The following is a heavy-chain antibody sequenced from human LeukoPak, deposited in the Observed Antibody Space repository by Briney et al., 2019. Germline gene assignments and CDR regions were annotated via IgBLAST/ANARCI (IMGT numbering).Heavy chain of an antibody. CDR1: GGSISSSSYY. V-gene: IGHV4-39*07. CDR2: IYYSGST. CDR3: AFTMVRGYYYYYMDV. Sequence: SETLSLTCTVSGGSISSSSYYWGWIRQPPGKGLEWIGSIYYSGSTYYNPSLKSRVTISVDTSKNQFSLKLSSVTAADTAVYYCAFTMVRGYYYYYMDVWGKGTTVTISS. D-gene: IGHD3-10*01. J-gene: IGHJ6*03.